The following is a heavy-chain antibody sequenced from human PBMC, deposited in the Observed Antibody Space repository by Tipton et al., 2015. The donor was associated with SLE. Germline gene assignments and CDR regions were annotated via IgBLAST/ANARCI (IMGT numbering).Heavy chain of an antibody. Sequence: VQLVQSGAEVKKPGESLTISCKGSGYRFTTYWIGWVRQVPGKGLEWMGIIYPHDSDSRDSPSFFGHVAISVDKSINTAYLQWGSLKASDTAIYYCARGGYGDYGIAYWGQGTLVTVSS. V-gene: IGHV5-51*03. CDR1: GYRFTTYW. J-gene: IGHJ4*02. CDR3: ARGGYGDYGIAY. CDR2: IYPHDSDS. D-gene: IGHD4-17*01.